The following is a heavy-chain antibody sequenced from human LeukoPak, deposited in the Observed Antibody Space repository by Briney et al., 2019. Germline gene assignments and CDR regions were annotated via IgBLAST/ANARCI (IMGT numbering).Heavy chain of an antibody. CDR3: ASSEVAGDAFDI. CDR2: ISSSSSYI. J-gene: IGHJ3*02. D-gene: IGHD5-12*01. CDR1: GFTFSSYS. Sequence: GGSLRLSCAASGFTFSSYSMNWVRQAPGKGLEWVSSISSSSSYIYYADSVKGRFTISRDNAKNSLYLQMNSLRAEDTAVYYCASSEVAGDAFDIWGQGTMVTVSS. V-gene: IGHV3-21*01.